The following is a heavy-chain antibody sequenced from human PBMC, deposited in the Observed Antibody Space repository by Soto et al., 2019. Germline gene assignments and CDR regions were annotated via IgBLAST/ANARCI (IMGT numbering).Heavy chain of an antibody. CDR1: GGSIYTYY. CDR2: IDWDDDK. J-gene: IGHJ3*02. CDR3: ARMGGLHAFYI. Sequence: TLSLTCNVSGGSIYTYYWSWIRQPPGKALEWLALIDWDDDKYYSTSLKTRLTISKDTSKNQVVLTMTNMDPVDTATYYCARMGGLHAFYIWGQGTMVTVS. V-gene: IGHV2-70*01. D-gene: IGHD2-15*01.